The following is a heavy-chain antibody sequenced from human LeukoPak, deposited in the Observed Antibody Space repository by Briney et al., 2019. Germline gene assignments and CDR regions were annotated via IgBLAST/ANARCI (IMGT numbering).Heavy chain of an antibody. CDR2: ISSGGDT. V-gene: IGHV3-23*01. D-gene: IGHD1-26*01. CDR3: GTRYSGNYYHF. J-gene: IGHJ4*02. CDR1: GFTFSSYA. Sequence: PTGESLRLSCAASGFTFSSYAMNWVRQAPGKGLEWVSSISSGGDTYYADSVKGRFTISRDNSKSMLYLQMNSLRVEDTAVYYCGTRYSGNYYHFWGQGTLVTVSA.